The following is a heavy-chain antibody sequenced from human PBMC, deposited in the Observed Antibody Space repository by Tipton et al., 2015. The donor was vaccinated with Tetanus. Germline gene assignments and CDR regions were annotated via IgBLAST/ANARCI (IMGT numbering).Heavy chain of an antibody. CDR3: ARALAVAGTGGFDP. D-gene: IGHD6-19*01. CDR2: ISGDGSST. V-gene: IGHV3-74*01. J-gene: IGHJ5*02. CDR1: GFTFSDYW. Sequence: SLRLSCAASGFTFSDYWMHWVRQAPGKGLMWVSRISGDGSSTSYAASVKGRFTISRDNAKNTVYLQMNSLRAEDTAVYYCARALAVAGTGGFDPWGQGTLVTVSS.